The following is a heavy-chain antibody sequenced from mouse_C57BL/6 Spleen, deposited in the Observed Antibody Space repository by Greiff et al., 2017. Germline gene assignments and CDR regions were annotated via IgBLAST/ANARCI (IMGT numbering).Heavy chain of an antibody. CDR3: ARQGNHPYYYAMDY. V-gene: IGHV2-6-1*01. Sequence: VKLMESGPGMGGKEQRMVITWRGAGGGGNGEGGGGGGQPPGKGLEWLVLIWSDGSTTYNSALKSRLSISKDNSKSQVFLKMNSLQTDDTAMYYCARQGNHPYYYAMDYWGQGTSVTVSS. CDR2: IWSDGST. D-gene: IGHD2-1*01. CDR1: GGGGNGEG. J-gene: IGHJ4*01.